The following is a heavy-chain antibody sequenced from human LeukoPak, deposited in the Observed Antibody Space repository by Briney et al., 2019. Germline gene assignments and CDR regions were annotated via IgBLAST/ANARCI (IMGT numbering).Heavy chain of an antibody. J-gene: IGHJ4*02. CDR3: ARDLGWGTYSGFDY. CDR2: ISSSGSTI. D-gene: IGHD2-8*02. CDR1: GFTFSDYY. V-gene: IGHV3-11*01. Sequence: GGSLRLPCAASGFTFSDYYMSWIRQAPGKGLEWVSYISSSGSTIYYADSVKGRFTISRDNAKTSMYLQMNSLRAEDTAVYYCARDLGWGTYSGFDYWGQGTLVTVSS.